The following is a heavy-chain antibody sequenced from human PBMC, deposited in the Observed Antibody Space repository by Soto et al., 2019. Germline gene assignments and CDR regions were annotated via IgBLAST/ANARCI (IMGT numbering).Heavy chain of an antibody. CDR1: GFTFSSYA. J-gene: IGHJ5*02. Sequence: GGSLRLSCAASGFTFSSYAMSWVRQAPGKGLEWVSAISGSGGSTYYADSVKGRFTISRDNSKNTLYLQMNSLRAEDTAVYYCAKDSLPYSSSWYNWFDPWGQGTLVTVSS. D-gene: IGHD6-13*01. CDR2: ISGSGGST. CDR3: AKDSLPYSSSWYNWFDP. V-gene: IGHV3-23*01.